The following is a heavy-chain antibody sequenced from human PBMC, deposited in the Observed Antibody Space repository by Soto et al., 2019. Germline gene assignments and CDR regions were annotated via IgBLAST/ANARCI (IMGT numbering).Heavy chain of an antibody. J-gene: IGHJ6*02. CDR2: IRTYNGNT. CDR3: ARGRVGSDYDFWSFYPLIDG. CDR1: GYTFTSYG. D-gene: IGHD3-3*01. Sequence: GASVKVSCKASGYTFTSYGVSWVRQAPGQGLEWMGWIRTYNGNTNYAQKLQGRVTMTTDTSTSTAYMELRRLRSDDTAVYYCARGRVGSDYDFWSFYPLIDGWGQGTTVTV. V-gene: IGHV1-18*04.